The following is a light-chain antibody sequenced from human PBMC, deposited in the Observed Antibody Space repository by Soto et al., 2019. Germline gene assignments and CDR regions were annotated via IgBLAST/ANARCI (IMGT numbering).Light chain of an antibody. CDR3: CSYADGSIYF. CDR1: SRDVGAYDY. Sequence: QSALTQPASVSGSPGQSITNSCTGTSRDVGAYDYVSWYLQYPDKAPQLLIYYVDHRPSGVSSRFSGSKSGNTASLTISGLQAEDEGDYYCCSYADGSIYFFGTGTKVTVL. V-gene: IGLV2-14*03. CDR2: YVD. J-gene: IGLJ1*01.